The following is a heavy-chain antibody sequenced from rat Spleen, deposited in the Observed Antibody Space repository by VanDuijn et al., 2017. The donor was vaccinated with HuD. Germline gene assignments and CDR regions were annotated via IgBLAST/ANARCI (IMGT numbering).Heavy chain of an antibody. V-gene: IGHV5-29*01. CDR1: GFTFGDYY. J-gene: IGHJ3*01. CDR3: ARRDYGYGFTY. Sequence: EVQLVESDGSLVQPGRSLKLSCAVSGFTFGDYYMAWVRQAPTKGLEWVTTISYDGGDTYYRDSVKGRFTISRDNAKRTLYLQMDSLRSEDTATYYCARRDYGYGFTYWCQGTLVTVSS. CDR2: ISYDGGDT. D-gene: IGHD1-7*01.